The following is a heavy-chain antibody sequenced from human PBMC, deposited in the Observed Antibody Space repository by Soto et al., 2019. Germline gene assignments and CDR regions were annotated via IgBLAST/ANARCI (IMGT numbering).Heavy chain of an antibody. CDR1: GLNFRKHN. J-gene: IGHJ4*02. CDR3: ARSSDSWYLYYFDY. D-gene: IGHD6-13*01. V-gene: IGHV3-21*06. CDR2: IDSSSSYM. Sequence: GGPLRRPYGASGLNFRKHNINRVRQAPGKGLEWLSSIDSSSSYMDYADSVKGRFTISRDNAKNSLYLQMNSLRAEDTALYYCARSSDSWYLYYFDYWGQGALVTVSS.